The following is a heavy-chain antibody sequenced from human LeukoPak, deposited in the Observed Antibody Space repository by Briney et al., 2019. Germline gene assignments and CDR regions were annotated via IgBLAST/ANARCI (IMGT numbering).Heavy chain of an antibody. V-gene: IGHV5-51*01. CDR3: AIPLAAGMIRPLDY. D-gene: IGHD6-13*01. CDR1: GYDFNNYW. CDR2: IYPGDSDT. Sequence: GESLKISCEGSGYDFNNYWIGWVRQMPGKGLEWMGIIYPGDSDTRYSPSLQGQVTISADKSISTAYLQWSSLKASDTAMYYCAIPLAAGMIRPLDYWGQGTLVTVSS. J-gene: IGHJ4*02.